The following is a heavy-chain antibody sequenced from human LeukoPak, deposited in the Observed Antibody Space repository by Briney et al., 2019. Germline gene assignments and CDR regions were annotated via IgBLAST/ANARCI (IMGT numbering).Heavy chain of an antibody. J-gene: IGHJ4*02. CDR1: GFTSSSYA. CDR2: ISGSGGST. Sequence: GGSLRLSCAASGFTSSSYAMSWVRQAPGKGLEWVSAISGSGGSTYYADSVKGRFTISRDNSKNTLYLQMNSLRAEDTAVYYCAKALYYYGSGSYNYLDYWGQGTLVTVSS. D-gene: IGHD3-10*01. CDR3: AKALYYYGSGSYNYLDY. V-gene: IGHV3-23*01.